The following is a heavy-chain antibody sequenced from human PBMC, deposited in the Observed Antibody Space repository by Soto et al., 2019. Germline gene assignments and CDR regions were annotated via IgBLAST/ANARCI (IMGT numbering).Heavy chain of an antibody. CDR3: AREGGDGYNWETYNWFDP. CDR1: GGTFSSYA. D-gene: IGHD2-21*01. Sequence: ASVKVSCKASGGTFSSYAISWVRQAPGQGLEWMGGIIPIFGTANYAQKFQGRVTITADESTSTAYMELSSLRSEDTAVYYCAREGGDGYNWETYNWFDPWGQGTLVTVSS. CDR2: IIPIFGTA. J-gene: IGHJ5*02. V-gene: IGHV1-69*13.